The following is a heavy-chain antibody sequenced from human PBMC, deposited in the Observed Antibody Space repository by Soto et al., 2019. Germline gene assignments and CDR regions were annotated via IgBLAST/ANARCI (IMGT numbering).Heavy chain of an antibody. J-gene: IGHJ4*02. CDR1: GYTFTSYA. V-gene: IGHV1-3*01. CDR2: INAGNGNT. CDR3: ARDSVSWYDSSGYYY. D-gene: IGHD3-22*01. Sequence: ASVKVSCKASGYTFTSYAMHWVRQAPGQRLEWMGWINAGNGNTKYSQKFQGRVTITRDTSASTAYMELSSLRSEDTAVYYFARDSVSWYDSSGYYYWGQGTLVTVSS.